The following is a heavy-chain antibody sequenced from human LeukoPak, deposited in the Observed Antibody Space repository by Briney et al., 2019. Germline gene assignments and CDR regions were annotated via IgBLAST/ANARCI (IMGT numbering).Heavy chain of an antibody. D-gene: IGHD3-10*01. CDR2: INHSGST. Sequence: PSETLSLTCAVYGGSFRGYYWSWIPQPPGKGPEWIGEINHSGSTNYNPSLKSRVTQSVDPHKNQFSLKLSSVTAADTAVYYCARVTGVTMVRGVAVRFDPWGQGTLVTVSS. J-gene: IGHJ5*02. V-gene: IGHV4-34*01. CDR1: GGSFRGYY. CDR3: ARVTGVTMVRGVAVRFDP.